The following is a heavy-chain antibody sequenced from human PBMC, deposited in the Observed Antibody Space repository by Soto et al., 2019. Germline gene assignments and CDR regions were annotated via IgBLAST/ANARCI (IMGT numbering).Heavy chain of an antibody. CDR3: ARGDSPPGRGGFDP. J-gene: IGHJ5*02. CDR2: MNPNSGNT. D-gene: IGHD3-22*01. Sequence: QVQLVQSGAEVKKPGASVKVSCKASGYTFTSYDINWVRQATGQGLEWMGWMNPNSGNTGYAQKCRGRATMTRNTSISTANRGLSSRRSETTAVYYGARGDSPPGRGGFDPWGQGTLVTVSS. CDR1: GYTFTSYD. V-gene: IGHV1-8*01.